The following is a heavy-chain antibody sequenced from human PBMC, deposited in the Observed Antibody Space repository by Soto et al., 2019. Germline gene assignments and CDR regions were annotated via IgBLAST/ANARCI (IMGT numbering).Heavy chain of an antibody. CDR2: ISSSSSVI. Sequence: EVQLVESGGDLVQRGGSLRLSCAVSGFTFNMYSMNWVRQAPGKGLEGVSYISSSSSVIYYADSVKGRFTVARDNAKNALYLQMNSLRDEDTAVYYCARVAAGATSYYSGSGYDDPSDIWGQGTMVTVSS. CDR3: ARVAAGATSYYSGSGYDDPSDI. CDR1: GFTFNMYS. D-gene: IGHD3-22*01. V-gene: IGHV3-48*02. J-gene: IGHJ3*02.